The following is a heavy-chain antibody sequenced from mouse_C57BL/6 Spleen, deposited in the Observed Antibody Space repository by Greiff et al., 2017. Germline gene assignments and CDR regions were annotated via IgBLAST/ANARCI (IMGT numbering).Heavy chain of an antibody. CDR3: ARLGSSYGDDY. J-gene: IGHJ2*01. CDR1: GYAFSSSW. V-gene: IGHV1-82*01. D-gene: IGHD1-1*01. Sequence: QVQLQQSGPELVKPGASVKISCKASGYAFSSSWMNWVKQRPGKGLEWIGRIYPGDGDTNYNGKFKGKATLTADKSSSTAYMQLSSLTSEDSAVYFCARLGSSYGDDYWGQGTTLTVSS. CDR2: IYPGDGDT.